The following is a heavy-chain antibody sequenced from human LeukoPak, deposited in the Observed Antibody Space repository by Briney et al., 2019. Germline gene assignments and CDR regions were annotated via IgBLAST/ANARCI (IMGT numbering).Heavy chain of an antibody. CDR3: ARDPYSGNYGNYYYYYMDV. CDR1: GFTFRNYW. D-gene: IGHD1-26*01. Sequence: PGGSLRLSCAASGFTFRNYWMSWVRQAPGKGLEWVANMNQDGNEKYYVGSVKGRFTISRDNAKNSLYLQMNSLGPEDTAVYYCARDPYSGNYGNYYYYYMDVWGKGTTVTISS. V-gene: IGHV3-7*01. J-gene: IGHJ6*03. CDR2: MNQDGNEK.